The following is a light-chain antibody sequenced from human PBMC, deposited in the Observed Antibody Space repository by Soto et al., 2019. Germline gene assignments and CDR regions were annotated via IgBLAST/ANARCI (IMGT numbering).Light chain of an antibody. Sequence: QSVLPQPPSASGTPGQRVTISCSGTSSNIGRYTVNWYQHVPGTAPKLLIYSNNQRHSGIPDRVSVSKSGTSASLAISELQSEDEDDYYCAAWDDRLNGRVFAVGTQLTVL. V-gene: IGLV1-44*01. J-gene: IGLJ3*02. CDR1: SSNIGRYT. CDR2: SNN. CDR3: AAWDDRLNGRV.